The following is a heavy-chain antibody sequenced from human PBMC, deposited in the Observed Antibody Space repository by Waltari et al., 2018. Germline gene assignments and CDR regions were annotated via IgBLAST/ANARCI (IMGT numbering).Heavy chain of an antibody. V-gene: IGHV4-39*07. D-gene: IGHD3-10*01. CDR3: ARPESPMVHGVIIAFDI. CDR1: GGSISSSSYY. CDR2: IYYSGST. Sequence: LQLQESGPGLVKPSETLSLTCTVSGGSISSSSYYWGWIRQPPGKGLEWIGSIYYSGSTYYNPSLKILVTISVYTSKNQFSLKLISVTAADTAVYYCARPESPMVHGVIIAFDIWGQGTMVTVSS. J-gene: IGHJ3*02.